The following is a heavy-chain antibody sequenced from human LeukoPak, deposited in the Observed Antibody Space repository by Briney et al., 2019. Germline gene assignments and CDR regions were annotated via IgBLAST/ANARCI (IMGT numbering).Heavy chain of an antibody. CDR1: GGTFSSYA. V-gene: IGHV1-69*05. CDR3: ARGFLEWLLYNNWFDP. CDR2: VIPIFGTA. J-gene: IGHJ5*02. D-gene: IGHD3-3*01. Sequence: SVKVSCKASGGTFSSYAISWVRQAPGQGLEWMGGVIPIFGTANYAQKFQGRVTITTDESTSTAYMELSSLRSEDTAVYYCARGFLEWLLYNNWFDPWGQGTLVTVSS.